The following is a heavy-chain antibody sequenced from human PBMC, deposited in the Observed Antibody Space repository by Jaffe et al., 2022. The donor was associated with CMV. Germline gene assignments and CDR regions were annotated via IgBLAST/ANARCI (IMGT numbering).Heavy chain of an antibody. Sequence: QVQLVESGGGVVQPGRSLRLSCAASGFTFSSYGMHWVRQAPGKGLEWVAVIWYDGSNKYYADSVKGRFTISRDNSKNTLYLQMNSLRAEDTAVYYCARARGWYGGNSGGIDYWGQGTLVTVSS. D-gene: IGHD6-19*01. V-gene: IGHV3-33*01. CDR2: IWYDGSNK. J-gene: IGHJ4*02. CDR1: GFTFSSYG. CDR3: ARARGWYGGNSGGIDY.